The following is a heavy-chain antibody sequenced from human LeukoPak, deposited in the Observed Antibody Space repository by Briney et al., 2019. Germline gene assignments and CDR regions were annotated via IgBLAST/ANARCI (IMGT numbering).Heavy chain of an antibody. D-gene: IGHD6-19*01. CDR2: IYYSGST. CDR1: GGSISSYY. Sequence: PSETLSLTCTVSGGSISSYYWSWIRQPPGKGLEWIGYIYYSGSTNYNTSLTSRVTISADTSKNQFSLKLSSVTAADTALYYCAREEGPGYSSGWYYFDYWGQGTLVTVSS. J-gene: IGHJ4*02. V-gene: IGHV4-59*01. CDR3: AREEGPGYSSGWYYFDY.